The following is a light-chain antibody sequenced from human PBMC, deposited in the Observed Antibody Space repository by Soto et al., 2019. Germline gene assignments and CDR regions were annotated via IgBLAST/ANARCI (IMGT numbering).Light chain of an antibody. J-gene: IGKJ1*01. CDR3: QQYNNWPPWT. CDR2: GAS. CDR1: QSVSSN. Sequence: IVLTQSTGTLSLSPGERATLSCRSGQSVSSNYLAWYQQKPGQAPRLLIYGASTRATGIPARFSGSGSGTEFTLTISSLQSEDFAVYYCQQYNNWPPWTFGQGTKVDIK. V-gene: IGKV3-15*01.